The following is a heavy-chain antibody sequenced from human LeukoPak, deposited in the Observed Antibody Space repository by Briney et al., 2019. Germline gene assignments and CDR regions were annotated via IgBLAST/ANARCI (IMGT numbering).Heavy chain of an antibody. CDR1: GFTFSSYA. Sequence: PGGSLRLSCAASGFTFSSYAMSWVRQAPGKGLEWVSAISGSGISTYYADSVKGRFTISRDNSKNTLYLQVNSLRAEDTAVYYCAKGGSSGLSSFDFWGQGTPVTVSS. CDR2: ISGSGIST. CDR3: AKGGSSGLSSFDF. V-gene: IGHV3-23*01. D-gene: IGHD6-19*01. J-gene: IGHJ4*02.